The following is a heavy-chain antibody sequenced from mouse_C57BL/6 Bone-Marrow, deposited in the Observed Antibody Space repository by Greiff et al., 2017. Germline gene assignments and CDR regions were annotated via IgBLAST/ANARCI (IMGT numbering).Heavy chain of an antibody. CDR3: ARWGFPDY. V-gene: IGHV1-69*01. CDR1: GYTFTSYW. CDR2: IDPSDSYT. J-gene: IGHJ2*01. Sequence: VQLQQPGAELVMPGASVKLSCKASGYTFTSYWMHWVKQRPGQGLEWIGEIDPSDSYTNYNQKFKGKSTLTVDKSSSTAYVQLSSLTSEDSAVYYCARWGFPDYWGQGTTLTVSS.